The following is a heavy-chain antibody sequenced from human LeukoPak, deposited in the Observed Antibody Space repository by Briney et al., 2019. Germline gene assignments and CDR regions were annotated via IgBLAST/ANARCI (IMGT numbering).Heavy chain of an antibody. CDR2: IYYSGST. J-gene: IGHJ6*03. V-gene: IGHV4-59*12. CDR1: GGSISNYY. Sequence: SETLSLTCIVSGGSISNYYWTWIRQPPGKGLEWIGYIYYSGSTNYNPSLKSRVTISVDTSKNQFSLQLNSVTPEDTAVYYCARDPSTYYYMDVWGKGTTVTISS. CDR3: ARDPSTYYYMDV.